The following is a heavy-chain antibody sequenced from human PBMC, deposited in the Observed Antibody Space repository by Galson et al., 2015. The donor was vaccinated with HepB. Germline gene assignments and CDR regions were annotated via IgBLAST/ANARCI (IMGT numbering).Heavy chain of an antibody. CDR1: GFTFSNAW. CDR2: IKSKTDGGTT. V-gene: IGHV3-15*01. Sequence: SLRLSCAASGFTFSNAWMSWVRQAPGKGLEWVGRIKSKTDGGTTDYAAPVKGRFTISRDDSKNTLYLQMNSLKTEDTAVYYCTTDALSLGRITMVQASLGLAFDIWGQGTMVTVSS. CDR3: TTDALSLGRITMVQASLGLAFDI. J-gene: IGHJ3*02. D-gene: IGHD3-10*01.